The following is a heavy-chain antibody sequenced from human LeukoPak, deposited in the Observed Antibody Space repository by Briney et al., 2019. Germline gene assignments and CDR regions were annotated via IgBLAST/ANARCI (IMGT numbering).Heavy chain of an antibody. V-gene: IGHV4-39*07. CDR2: IYYSGST. J-gene: IGHJ4*02. D-gene: IGHD4-23*01. Sequence: PSETLSLTCTVSGGSISSSSYYWGWIRQPPGKGLEWIGSIYYSGSTYYNPSLKSRVTISVDTSKNQFSLKLSSVTAADTAVYYCARGDGGNSHYFDYWGQGTLVTVSS. CDR3: ARGDGGNSHYFDY. CDR1: GGSISSSSYY.